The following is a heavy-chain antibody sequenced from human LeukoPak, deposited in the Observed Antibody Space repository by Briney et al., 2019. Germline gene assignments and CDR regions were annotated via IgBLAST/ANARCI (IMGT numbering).Heavy chain of an antibody. CDR3: AKDTKRLVWIY. Sequence: GGSLRLSCAASGFTFSGYAMSWVRQAPGKGLEWVSAISGSGGSTYYADSVKGRFTISRDSSKNTLYLQMNSLRAEDTAVYYCAKDTKRLVWIYWGQGTLVTVSS. CDR2: ISGSGGST. J-gene: IGHJ4*02. D-gene: IGHD6-19*01. V-gene: IGHV3-23*01. CDR1: GFTFSGYA.